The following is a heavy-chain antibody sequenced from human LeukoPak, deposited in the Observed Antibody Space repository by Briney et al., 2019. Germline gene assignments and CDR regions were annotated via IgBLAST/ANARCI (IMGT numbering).Heavy chain of an antibody. CDR2: VFHRGTT. CDR1: GASLTSNF. V-gene: IGHV4-59*08. CDR3: ARRRVTVTDAFDY. D-gene: IGHD2-21*02. Sequence: SEPLSPTCTVSGASLTSNFWSWIRQIPGKGLEWIGSVFHRGTTNYSPSLKSRFTLSLHTSKEEFYLRLASMTATDIGVYYCARRRVTVTDAFDYWGRGTMVTVSS. J-gene: IGHJ3*01.